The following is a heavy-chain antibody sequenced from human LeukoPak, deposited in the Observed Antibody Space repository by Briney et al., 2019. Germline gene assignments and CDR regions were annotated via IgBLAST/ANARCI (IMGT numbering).Heavy chain of an antibody. V-gene: IGHV1-18*01. J-gene: IGHJ6*02. CDR1: GYTFTSYG. CDR2: ISAYNGNT. Sequence: ASVTVSCKASGYTFTSYGISWVRQAPGQGLEWMGWISAYNGNTNYAQKLQGRVTMTTDTSTSTAYMELRSLRSDDTAVYYCARGHSPYSSSPWYYGMDVWGQGTTVTVSS. D-gene: IGHD6-13*01. CDR3: ARGHSPYSSSPWYYGMDV.